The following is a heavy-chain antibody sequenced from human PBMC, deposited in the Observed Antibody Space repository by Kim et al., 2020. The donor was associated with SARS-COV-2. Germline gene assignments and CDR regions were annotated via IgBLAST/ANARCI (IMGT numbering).Heavy chain of an antibody. V-gene: IGHV3-30-3*01. J-gene: IGHJ4*03. CDR2: ISYDGSNK. Sequence: GGSLRLSCAASGFTFSSYAMHWVRQAPGKGLEWVAVISYDGSNKYYADSVKGRFTISRDNSKNTLYLQMNSLRAEDTAVYYCARESMIVVVTGGGYFDY. D-gene: IGHD3-22*01. CDR3: ARESMIVVVTGGGYFDY. CDR1: GFTFSSYA.